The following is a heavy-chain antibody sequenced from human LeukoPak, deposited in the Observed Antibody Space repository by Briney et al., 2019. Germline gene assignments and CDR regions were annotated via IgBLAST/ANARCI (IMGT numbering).Heavy chain of an antibody. J-gene: IGHJ3*01. D-gene: IGHD5-12*01. Sequence: ASVKVSCKASGYTFTGYYMHWIRQATGHGLEWIGWINPNSGDTIHAQRFQGRVTMTRDTSISTAYMELSRLRSDDTAVYYCARDHGYSGYLDAFDVWGQGTMVTVSS. CDR1: GYTFTGYY. CDR3: ARDHGYSGYLDAFDV. CDR2: INPNSGDT. V-gene: IGHV1-2*02.